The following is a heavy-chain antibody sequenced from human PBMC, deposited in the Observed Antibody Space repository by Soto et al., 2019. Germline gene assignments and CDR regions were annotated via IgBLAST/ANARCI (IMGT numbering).Heavy chain of an antibody. CDR2: IIPILGIA. CDR1: GGTFSSYT. Sequence: QVQLVQSGAEVKKPGSSVKVSCKASGGTFSSYTISWVRQAPGQGLEWMGRIIPILGIANYAQKFQGRVTITADKSTSTAYVELSSLRSEDRAVYYCARDYGSGSYGKWFDPWGQGTLVTGFS. J-gene: IGHJ5*02. CDR3: ARDYGSGSYGKWFDP. V-gene: IGHV1-69*08. D-gene: IGHD3-10*01.